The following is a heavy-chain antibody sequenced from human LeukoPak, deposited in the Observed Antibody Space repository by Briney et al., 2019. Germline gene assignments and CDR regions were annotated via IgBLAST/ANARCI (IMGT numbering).Heavy chain of an antibody. CDR3: ARAPPSSGYSYHFDI. CDR2: IYIDGTGT. J-gene: IGHJ3*02. V-gene: IGHV3-74*01. D-gene: IGHD5-18*01. Sequence: GGSLRLSCAASGFTFSNYWMHWIRQAPGKGLVWVSRIYIDGTGTFYADSVKGRFTISRDNAKNTLYLQMNSLRVEDTAVYYCARAPPSSGYSYHFDIWGQGTMVTVSS. CDR1: GFTFSNYW.